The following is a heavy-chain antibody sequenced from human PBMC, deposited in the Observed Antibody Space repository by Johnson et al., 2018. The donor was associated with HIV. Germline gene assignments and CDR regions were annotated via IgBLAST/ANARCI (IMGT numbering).Heavy chain of an antibody. CDR1: GLSVSYGY. Sequence: VQLVESGGGLIQPGGSLRLSCAASGLSVSYGYMTWVRQAPGKGLEWVSVIYSGGSTYYADSVKGRFTISRDNSKNTLYLQMNSLRAEDTAVYYCARDSTPWGGDYVGYAFDIWGQGTMVTVSS. V-gene: IGHV3-66*03. CDR2: IYSGGST. D-gene: IGHD4-17*01. J-gene: IGHJ3*02. CDR3: ARDSTPWGGDYVGYAFDI.